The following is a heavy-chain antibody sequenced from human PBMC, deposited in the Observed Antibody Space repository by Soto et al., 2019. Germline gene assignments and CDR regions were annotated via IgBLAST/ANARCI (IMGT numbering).Heavy chain of an antibody. CDR1: GGSISSGDYY. V-gene: IGHV4-30-4*01. Sequence: MSLTCTVSGGSISSGDYYWSWIRQPPGKGLEWIRYTYYSGSTYYNPSLKSRVTISVDTSKNQFSLKLSSVTAADTAVYYCASGRAVAGTGYYGMDVWGQGTTVTVS. CDR2: TYYSGST. D-gene: IGHD6-19*01. CDR3: ASGRAVAGTGYYGMDV. J-gene: IGHJ6*02.